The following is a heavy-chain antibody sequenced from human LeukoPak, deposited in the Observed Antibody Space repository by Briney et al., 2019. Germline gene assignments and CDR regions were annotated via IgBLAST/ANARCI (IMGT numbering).Heavy chain of an antibody. V-gene: IGHV3-7*03. CDR1: GFTFTNYW. D-gene: IGHD3-16*02. J-gene: IGHJ4*02. CDR3: ARDWFTRLGELSPDRAFDY. Sequence: GGSLRLSCAASGFTFTNYWMSWVRQAPGKGLELVANIKQDGSEKYYVDSVKGRFTISRDNAKNSLYLQMSSLRAEDTALYYCARDWFTRLGELSPDRAFDYWGQGTLVTVSS. CDR2: IKQDGSEK.